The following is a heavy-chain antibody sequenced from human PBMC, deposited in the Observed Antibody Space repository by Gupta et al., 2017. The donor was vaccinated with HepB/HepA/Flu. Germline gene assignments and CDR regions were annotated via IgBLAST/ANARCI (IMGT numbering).Heavy chain of an antibody. CDR2: IKQDGSEK. CDR3: AREGGDLYYFAD. J-gene: IGHJ4*02. Sequence: EVQRVESGGALSQPGGSLRLSVAASGFTFSSYWMSWVRQAPGKGLEWVANIKQDGSEKDEGDAVKGRLTIYRDNAKKSRDLKMNRLRAEETAVYYCAREGGDLYYFADGVQGTLVTVYS. CDR1: GFTFSSYW. V-gene: IGHV3-7*01. D-gene: IGHD2-21*02.